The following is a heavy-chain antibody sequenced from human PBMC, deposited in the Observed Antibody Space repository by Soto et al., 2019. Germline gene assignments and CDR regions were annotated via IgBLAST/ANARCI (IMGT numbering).Heavy chain of an antibody. CDR3: AREIIAAAGPAPSNAFDI. J-gene: IGHJ3*02. CDR1: GGSISSGGYY. Sequence: PSETLSLTCTVSGGSISSGGYYWSWIRQHPXKDLEWIGYIYYSGSTYYNPSLKSRVTISVDTSKNQFSLKLSSVTAADTAVYYCAREIIAAAGPAPSNAFDIWGQGTMVTVSS. V-gene: IGHV4-31*03. CDR2: IYYSGST. D-gene: IGHD6-13*01.